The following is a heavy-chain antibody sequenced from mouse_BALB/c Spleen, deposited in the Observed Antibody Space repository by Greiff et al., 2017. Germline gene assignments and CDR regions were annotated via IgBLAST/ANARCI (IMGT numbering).Heavy chain of an antibody. J-gene: IGHJ2*01. Sequence: EVKLMESGGGLVKPGGSLKLSCAASGFTFTSYTMSWVRQTPEKRLEWVATISSGGSYTYYPDSVKGRFTISSDNAKNTLYLQMSSLKSEDTAMYYCTRGDDYDVFDYWGQGTTLTVSS. CDR1: GFTFTSYT. CDR2: ISSGGSYT. D-gene: IGHD2-4*01. CDR3: TRGDDYDVFDY. V-gene: IGHV5-6-4*01.